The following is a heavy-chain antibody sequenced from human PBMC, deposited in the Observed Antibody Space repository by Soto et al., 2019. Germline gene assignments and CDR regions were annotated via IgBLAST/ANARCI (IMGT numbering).Heavy chain of an antibody. CDR1: GFTFSSYA. V-gene: IGHV3-23*01. D-gene: IGHD4-17*01. CDR3: AKDWGDYMTGTFDY. Sequence: GGSLRLSCAASGFTFSSYAMSWVRQAPGKGLEWVSAISGSGGSTYYADSVKGRFTISRDNSKNTLYLQINSLRAEDTAVYYCAKDWGDYMTGTFDYWGQGTLVTVSS. J-gene: IGHJ4*02. CDR2: ISGSGGST.